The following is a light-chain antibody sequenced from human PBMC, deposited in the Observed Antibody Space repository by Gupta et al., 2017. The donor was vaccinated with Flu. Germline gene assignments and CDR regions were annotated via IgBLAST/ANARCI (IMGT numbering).Light chain of an antibody. CDR1: QSVSSN. CDR2: GAS. V-gene: IGKV3-15*01. Sequence: IVITQSPATLSVSPGERATLSCRASQSVSSNLAWYQQKPDQAPRLLIYGASTRATGIPARFSGSGSGTEFTLTISSRQLEDFAVYYCQQYDNWPPNTFGQGTRLEIK. CDR3: QQYDNWPPNT. J-gene: IGKJ5*01.